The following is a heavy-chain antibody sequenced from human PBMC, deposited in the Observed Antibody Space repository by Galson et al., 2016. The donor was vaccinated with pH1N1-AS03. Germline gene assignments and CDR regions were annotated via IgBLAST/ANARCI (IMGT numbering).Heavy chain of an antibody. Sequence: LSLTCTVSGGSIDTAVYYWTWIRQPAGKGLEWIANIYGTGRTKYNPSLQSRVSLSVDTSTNQFSLKMASVTAADTAVYFCARGGEEMLYEGETMYNWFDPWGQGIQVTVSS. J-gene: IGHJ5*02. CDR3: ARGGEEMLYEGETMYNWFDP. CDR2: IYGTGRT. D-gene: IGHD2-8*01. V-gene: IGHV4-61*09. CDR1: GGSIDTAVYY.